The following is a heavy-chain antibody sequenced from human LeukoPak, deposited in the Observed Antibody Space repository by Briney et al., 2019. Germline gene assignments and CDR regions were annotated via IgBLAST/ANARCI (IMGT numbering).Heavy chain of an antibody. CDR3: AREPGHSGWFES. V-gene: IGHV4-59*01. D-gene: IGHD1-1*01. J-gene: IGHJ5*01. Sequence: SETLSLTCTVSGASISSYYWSWIRQPPGKGLEWIGYISYSGNTEYNPSPKSRVTMSVDTSKNQFSLKLSSVTAADAALYYCAREPGHSGWFESWGQGTLVTVSS. CDR2: ISYSGNT. CDR1: GASISSYY.